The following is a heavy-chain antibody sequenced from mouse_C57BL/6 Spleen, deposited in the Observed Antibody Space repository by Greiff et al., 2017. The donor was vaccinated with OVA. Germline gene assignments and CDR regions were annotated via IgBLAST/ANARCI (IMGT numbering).Heavy chain of an antibody. D-gene: IGHD1-1*01. CDR1: GYTFTSYW. CDR3: ARPLITTVVADWYFDV. J-gene: IGHJ1*03. CDR2: IDPSDSYT. Sequence: VKLQQPGAELVMPGASVKLSCKASGYTFTSYWMHWVKQRPGQGLEWIGEIDPSDSYTNYNQKFKGKSTLTVDKSSSTAYMQLSSLTSEDSAVYYCARPLITTVVADWYFDVWGTGTTVTVSS. V-gene: IGHV1-69*01.